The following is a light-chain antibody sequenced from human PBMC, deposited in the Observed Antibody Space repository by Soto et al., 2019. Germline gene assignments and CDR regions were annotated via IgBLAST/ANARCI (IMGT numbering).Light chain of an antibody. Sequence: QSVLTQPPSASGAPGQRVTISCSGSSSNIGGDSVHWYQHLPGTAPKLLIYSNNQRPSGVPDRFSGSKSGTSASLAISGLQSEDEADYYCESWDASLNDSVFGAGTKVTVL. CDR2: SNN. CDR1: SSNIGGDS. J-gene: IGLJ2*01. V-gene: IGLV1-44*01. CDR3: ESWDASLNDSV.